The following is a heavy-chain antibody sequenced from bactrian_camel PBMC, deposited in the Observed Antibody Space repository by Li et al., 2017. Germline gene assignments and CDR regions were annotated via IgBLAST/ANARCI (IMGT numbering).Heavy chain of an antibody. V-gene: IGHV3S1*01. D-gene: IGHD7*01. CDR2: INSGGGST. CDR1: GFTFSIVS. CDR3: AIGGSFSGYNY. Sequence: VQLVESGGGLVQPGGSLRLSCAASGFTFSIVSMYWVHQAPGKGLEWVSAINSGGGSTYYAEFLKGRFSISRDNAKNTLYLQLNSLKTEDTAVYYCAIGGSFSGYNYWGQGTQVTVS. J-gene: IGHJ4*01.